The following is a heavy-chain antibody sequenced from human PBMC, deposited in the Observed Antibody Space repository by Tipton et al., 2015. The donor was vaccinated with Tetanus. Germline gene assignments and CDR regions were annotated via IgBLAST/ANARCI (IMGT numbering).Heavy chain of an antibody. CDR2: ISYSGST. J-gene: IGHJ4*02. D-gene: IGHD3-3*01. CDR3: ARANYDFPKKGPFDS. V-gene: IGHV4-61*01. CDR1: GGSVRGGSYY. Sequence: LSCTVSGGSVRGGSYYWNWIRQPPGKGLGWIGYISYSGSTNSNYSLKSRITISQDTSNNQFSLKLTSVTAADTAVYYCARANYDFPKKGPFDSWGRGTLVIVSS.